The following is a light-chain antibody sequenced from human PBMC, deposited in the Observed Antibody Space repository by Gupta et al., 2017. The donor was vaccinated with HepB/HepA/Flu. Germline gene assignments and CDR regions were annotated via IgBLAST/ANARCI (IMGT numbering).Light chain of an antibody. CDR1: QSISSW. CDR2: KAS. CDR3: QHDNSQGT. J-gene: IGKJ1*01. V-gene: IGKV1-5*03. Sequence: DIQMTQSPSTLSASVGDRVTITCRASQSISSWLAWYQQKAGKAPKLLIYKASSLESGVPSRFSGSGSGTEFTLTISSLQPDDFATYYFQHDNSQGTFGQGTKVEIK.